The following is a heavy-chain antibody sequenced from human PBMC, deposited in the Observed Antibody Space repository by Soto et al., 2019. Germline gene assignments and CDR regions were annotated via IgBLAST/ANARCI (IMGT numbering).Heavy chain of an antibody. J-gene: IGHJ4*02. CDR2: ISYDGSNK. D-gene: IGHD3-3*01. CDR1: GFTFSRYG. Sequence: QVQLVESGGGVVQPGRSLRLSCAASGFTFSRYGMHWVRQAPGKGLEWVAVISYDGSNKYYADSVKGRFTISRDNSKNTLYLQMNSLRAEDTAVYYCANSLAHREWLFDYWGQGTLVTVSS. V-gene: IGHV3-30*18. CDR3: ANSLAHREWLFDY.